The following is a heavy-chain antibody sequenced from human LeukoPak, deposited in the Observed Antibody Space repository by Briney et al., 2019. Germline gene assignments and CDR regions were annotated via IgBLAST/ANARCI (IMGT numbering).Heavy chain of an antibody. CDR2: IFHSGIA. Sequence: SETLSLTCAVSNYPITSDYYWVWLRQPPGQGLEWIGQIFHSGIAHCNPSLKSRVTMSVDTSRSQFSVNLNSVTAADTAVYFCGRAGFGTAYNRFYYYMDVWGKGTTVTVSS. D-gene: IGHD3-16*01. V-gene: IGHV4-38-2*01. CDR3: GRAGFGTAYNRFYYYMDV. J-gene: IGHJ6*03. CDR1: NYPITSDYY.